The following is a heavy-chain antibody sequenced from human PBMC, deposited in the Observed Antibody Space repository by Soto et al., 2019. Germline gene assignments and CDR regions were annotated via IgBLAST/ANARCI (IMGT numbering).Heavy chain of an antibody. CDR3: ARVGGYCSGGSCYLGVSELGYFDY. CDR1: GGTFSSYA. V-gene: IGHV1-69*01. D-gene: IGHD2-15*01. J-gene: IGHJ4*02. CDR2: IIPIFGTA. Sequence: QVQLVQSGAEVKKPGSSVKVSCKASGGTFSSYAISWVRQAPGQGLEWMGGIIPIFGTANYAQKFQGRVTITADESTSTAYMELSSLRSEDTAVYSCARVGGYCSGGSCYLGVSELGYFDYWGQGTLVTVSS.